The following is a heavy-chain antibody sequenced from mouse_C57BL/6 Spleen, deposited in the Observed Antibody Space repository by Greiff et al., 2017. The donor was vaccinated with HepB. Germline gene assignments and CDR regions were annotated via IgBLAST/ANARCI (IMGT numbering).Heavy chain of an antibody. J-gene: IGHJ3*01. CDR3: VREGYYGSRAWFAY. V-gene: IGHV10-3*01. Sequence: EVQLVESGGGLVQPKGSLKLSCAASGFTFNTYAMHWVRQAPGKGLEWVARIRSKSSNYATYYADSVKDRFTISRDDSQSMLYLQMNNLKTEDTAMYYCVREGYYGSRAWFAYWGQGTLVTVSA. D-gene: IGHD1-1*01. CDR1: GFTFNTYA. CDR2: IRSKSSNYAT.